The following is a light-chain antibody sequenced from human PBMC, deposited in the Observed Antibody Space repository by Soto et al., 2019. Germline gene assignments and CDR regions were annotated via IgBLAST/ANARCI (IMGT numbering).Light chain of an antibody. J-gene: IGKJ1*01. V-gene: IGKV3-11*01. CDR3: QQRNNWPLT. CDR2: DVS. CDR1: QSISRD. Sequence: ETVLTQSPATLSLSPGERATLSCRASQSISRDLAWYQQKPGHPPRLLICDVSNRATGGPARFSGSGSGTDFPLTISSLEPEDFAVYYCQQRNNWPLTFGQGTKVEIK.